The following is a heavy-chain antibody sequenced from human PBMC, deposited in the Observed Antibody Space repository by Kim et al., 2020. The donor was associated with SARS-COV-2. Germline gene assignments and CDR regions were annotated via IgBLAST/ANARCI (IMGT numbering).Heavy chain of an antibody. Sequence: ASVKVSCKASGYTFTSYAMHWVRQAPGQRLEWMGWINAGNGNTKYSQKFQGRVTITRDTSASTAYMELSSLRSEDTAVYYCASVLRYFDWLGGAFDIWGQGTMVTVSS. CDR3: ASVLRYFDWLGGAFDI. V-gene: IGHV1-3*01. J-gene: IGHJ3*02. D-gene: IGHD3-9*01. CDR1: GYTFTSYA. CDR2: INAGNGNT.